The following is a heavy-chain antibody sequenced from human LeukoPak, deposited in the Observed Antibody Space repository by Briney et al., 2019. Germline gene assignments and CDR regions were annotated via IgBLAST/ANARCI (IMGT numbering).Heavy chain of an antibody. CDR1: GFTFSSYA. V-gene: IGHV3-23*01. CDR2: ISGSGSFI. J-gene: IGHJ4*02. CDR3: VRDNPRCCGVVPANIDDY. Sequence: GGSLRLSCAASGFTFSSYAMSWVRRAPGKGLEWVSAISGSGSFIYYADYVKGRFTISRDNAKNSLHLQMHSLRAEDTAVYYCVRDNPRCCGVVPANIDDYWGQGTLVTVSS. D-gene: IGHD2-15*01.